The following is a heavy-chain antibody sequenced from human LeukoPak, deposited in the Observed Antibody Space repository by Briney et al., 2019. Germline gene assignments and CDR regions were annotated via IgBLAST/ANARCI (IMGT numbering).Heavy chain of an antibody. D-gene: IGHD5-18*01. CDR1: GDSINNFY. CDR3: ARPGVGSGRYGAFDT. J-gene: IGHJ3*02. CDR2: IYSSGAT. Sequence: PSETLSLTCTVSGDSINNFYWNWIRQPAGKGLEWIGRIYSSGATHYNPSLKSRVTMSVDTSKTKFSLKLTSVTAADTAVYYCARPGVGSGRYGAFDTWGQGTMVTVSS. V-gene: IGHV4-4*07.